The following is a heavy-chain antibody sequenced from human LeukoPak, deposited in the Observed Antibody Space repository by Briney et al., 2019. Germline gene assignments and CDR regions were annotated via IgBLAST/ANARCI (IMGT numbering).Heavy chain of an antibody. D-gene: IGHD1-1*01. V-gene: IGHV4-59*08. J-gene: IGHJ5*01. CDR1: DGSINNYY. CDR2: IYDNGST. CDR3: ARLKWGTTSWFDP. Sequence: PSETLSLTSTVTDGSINNYYWNWLRQPPGKGLEWIGYIYDNGSTNYNASLKSRVTMSVDTSKNQFSLKLSSVTAADTAVYYCARLKWGTTSWFDPWGQGTLVTVAS.